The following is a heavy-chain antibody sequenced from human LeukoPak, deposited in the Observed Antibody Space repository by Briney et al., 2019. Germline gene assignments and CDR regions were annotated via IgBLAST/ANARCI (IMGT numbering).Heavy chain of an antibody. CDR2: IYSGGST. CDR3: ARGRVSSSTWYSTYYYYFYMDV. CDR1: GDSINGYY. V-gene: IGHV4-59*01. D-gene: IGHD1-1*01. Sequence: SETLSLTCTVSGDSINGYYWSWIRQPPGKGLEWIGFIYSGGSTNYNPSLKSRVTISVDASKNQFALRVNSVTAADTAVYFCARGRVSSSTWYSTYYYYFYMDVWGKGTTVTVSS. J-gene: IGHJ6*03.